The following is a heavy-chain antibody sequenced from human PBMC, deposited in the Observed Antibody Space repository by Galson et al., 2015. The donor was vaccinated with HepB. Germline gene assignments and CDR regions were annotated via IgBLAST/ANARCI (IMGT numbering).Heavy chain of an antibody. CDR2: IKQDGSEK. J-gene: IGHJ4*02. D-gene: IGHD6-13*01. CDR3: ASVPPYSSSWYFAY. Sequence: SLRLSCAASGFTFSNYLMSWVRQAPGKGLEWVANIKQDGSEKYYVDSVKGRFTISRDNAKNSLYLQMNSLRAEDTAVYYCASVPPYSSSWYFAYWGQGTLVTVSS. V-gene: IGHV3-7*03. CDR1: GFTFSNYL.